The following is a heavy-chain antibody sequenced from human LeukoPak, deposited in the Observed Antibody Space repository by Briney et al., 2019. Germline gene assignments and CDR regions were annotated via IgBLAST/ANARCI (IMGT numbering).Heavy chain of an antibody. Sequence: ASVKVSCKASGYTFTGYYMNWVRQAPGQGLEWMGRINPNTGGTNYAQNFQGSVTMTRDTSITTVYMELSRLRSDDTAVYYCARVGDGLNDGFDIWGQGTMVTVSS. CDR1: GYTFTGYY. CDR3: ARVGDGLNDGFDI. CDR2: INPNTGGT. J-gene: IGHJ3*02. V-gene: IGHV1-2*06. D-gene: IGHD5-24*01.